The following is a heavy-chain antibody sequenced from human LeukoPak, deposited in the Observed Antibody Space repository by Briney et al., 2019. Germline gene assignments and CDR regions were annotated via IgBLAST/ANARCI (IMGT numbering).Heavy chain of an antibody. CDR1: GGSISSYY. D-gene: IGHD6-19*01. CDR2: IYYSGST. CDR3: ARDSAYSSGWYDLAFDI. Sequence: PSETLSLTCTVSGGSISSYYWSWIRQPPGKGLEWIGYIYYSGSTNYNPSLKSRVTISVDTSKSQFSLKLSSVTAADTAVYYCARDSAYSSGWYDLAFDIWGQGTMVTVSS. V-gene: IGHV4-59*01. J-gene: IGHJ3*02.